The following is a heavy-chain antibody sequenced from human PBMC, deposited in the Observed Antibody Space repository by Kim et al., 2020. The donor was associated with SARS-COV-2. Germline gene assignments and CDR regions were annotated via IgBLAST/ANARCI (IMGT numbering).Heavy chain of an antibody. D-gene: IGHD3-10*01. V-gene: IGHV3-23*01. CDR2: ISGSGGST. CDR1: GFTFSSDA. J-gene: IGHJ5*01. CDR3: AKNLKALLWFGNSGGWF. Sequence: GGSLRLSCAASGFTFSSDAMSWVCQAPGKGLGWDSAISGSGGSTYDSDSVKGRCTIIREDTKNTLYLQIKNWRAEDTAVYYCAKNLKALLWFGNSGGWF.